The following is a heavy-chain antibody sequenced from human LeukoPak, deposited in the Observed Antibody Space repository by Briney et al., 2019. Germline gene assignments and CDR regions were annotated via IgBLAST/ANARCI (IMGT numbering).Heavy chain of an antibody. V-gene: IGHV3-53*01. CDR1: GFTFSNYN. Sequence: GGSLRLSCAGSGFTFSNYNMNWVRQAPGKGLEWVSVIYSGGYTYYADSVKGRFTISRDNSNNTLYLQMNSLRDEDTAIYYCAKTGNPPTGDYWGQGTLVTVSS. CDR2: IYSGGYT. D-gene: IGHD1-1*01. J-gene: IGHJ4*02. CDR3: AKTGNPPTGDY.